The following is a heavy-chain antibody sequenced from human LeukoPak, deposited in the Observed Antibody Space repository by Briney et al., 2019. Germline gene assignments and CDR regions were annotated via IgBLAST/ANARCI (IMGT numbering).Heavy chain of an antibody. J-gene: IGHJ2*01. D-gene: IGHD6-13*01. V-gene: IGHV4-59*12. Sequence: SETLSLTCTVSGGSINSYYWSWIRQPPGKGLECIGYIHYTGNTNYKPSLKSRVTMSVDTSKNQFSLKLSSVTAAETAVYYCARVSSSWYQDWYFDLWGRGTLVTVSS. CDR1: GGSINSYY. CDR3: ARVSSSWYQDWYFDL. CDR2: IHYTGNT.